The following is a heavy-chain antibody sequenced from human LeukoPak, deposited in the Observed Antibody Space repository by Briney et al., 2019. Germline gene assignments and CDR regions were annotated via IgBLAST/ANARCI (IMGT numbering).Heavy chain of an antibody. V-gene: IGHV3-30*02. Sequence: PGGSLRLSCAASGFTFSSYGMHWVRQAPGKGLEWVAFIRYDGSNKYYADSVKGRFTISRDNSKNTLYLQMNSLRAEDTAVYYCAKDHLLLWFGELSELDYWGQGTLVTVSS. D-gene: IGHD3-10*01. CDR3: AKDHLLLWFGELSELDY. CDR1: GFTFSSYG. J-gene: IGHJ4*02. CDR2: IRYDGSNK.